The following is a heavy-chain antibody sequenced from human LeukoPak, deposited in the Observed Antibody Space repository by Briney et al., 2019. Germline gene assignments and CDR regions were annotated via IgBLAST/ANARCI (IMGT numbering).Heavy chain of an antibody. Sequence: SETLSLTCTVSGGSISSSSYYWGWIRQPPGTGLEWIGSIYYSGSTYYNPSLKSRVTISVDTSKNQFSLKLSSVTAADTAVYYCARHPIAVATQFDYWGQGTLVTVSS. V-gene: IGHV4-39*01. CDR1: GGSISSSSYY. D-gene: IGHD6-19*01. J-gene: IGHJ4*02. CDR3: ARHPIAVATQFDY. CDR2: IYYSGST.